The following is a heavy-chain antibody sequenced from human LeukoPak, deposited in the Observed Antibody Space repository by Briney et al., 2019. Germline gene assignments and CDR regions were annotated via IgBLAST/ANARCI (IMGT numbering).Heavy chain of an antibody. V-gene: IGHV4-4*07. CDR1: GVSISSYY. J-gene: IGHJ4*02. CDR2: IHTSGST. Sequence: SETLSLTCTVSGVSISSYYWSWIRQPAGKGLERIGRIHTSGSTNYKSSLKSRVTMSVDTSKNQFSLKLNSVTAADTAVYYCARDVYYYGSGSYFLDYWGQGTLVTVSS. CDR3: ARDVYYYGSGSYFLDY. D-gene: IGHD3-10*01.